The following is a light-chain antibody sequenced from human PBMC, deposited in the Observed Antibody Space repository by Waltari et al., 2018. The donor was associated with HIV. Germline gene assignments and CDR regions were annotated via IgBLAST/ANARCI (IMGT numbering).Light chain of an antibody. CDR3: QQYYSTPLT. CDR1: QSVLYSSNNKNY. V-gene: IGKV4-1*01. Sequence: DIVMPQSPDSLAVSLGERATINCKSSQSVLYSSNNKNYLAWYQQKQGQSPKLLIYWASTREFGVPDRFSGSGSGTDFTLTISSLQAEDVAVYYCQQYYSTPLTFGGGTKVEIK. J-gene: IGKJ4*01. CDR2: WAS.